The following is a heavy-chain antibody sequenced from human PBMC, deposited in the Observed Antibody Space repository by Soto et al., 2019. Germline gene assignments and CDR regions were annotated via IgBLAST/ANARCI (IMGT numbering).Heavy chain of an antibody. V-gene: IGHV4-59*08. CDR2: IYYSGST. CDR3: ARLQGFGDYAADY. Sequence: SETLSLTCTVSGGSISSYYWSWIRQPPGKGLEWIGYIYYSGSTNYNPSLKSRVTIPVDTSKNQFSLKLSSVTAADTAVYYCARLQGFGDYAADYWGQGTLVTVSS. J-gene: IGHJ4*02. CDR1: GGSISSYY. D-gene: IGHD4-17*01.